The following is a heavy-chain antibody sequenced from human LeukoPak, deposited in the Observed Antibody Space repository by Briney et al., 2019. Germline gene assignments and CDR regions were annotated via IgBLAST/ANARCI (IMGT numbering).Heavy chain of an antibody. Sequence: SVKVSCKASGGTFSSYAISWVRQAPGQGLEWMGGIIPIFGTANYAQKFQGRVTITADKSTSTDYLELSSLRSEDTAVYYCARDNSVRDEAWWFNPWGQGTLVTVSS. J-gene: IGHJ5*02. CDR3: ARDNSVRDEAWWFNP. D-gene: IGHD5-24*01. V-gene: IGHV1-69*06. CDR1: GGTFSSYA. CDR2: IIPIFGTA.